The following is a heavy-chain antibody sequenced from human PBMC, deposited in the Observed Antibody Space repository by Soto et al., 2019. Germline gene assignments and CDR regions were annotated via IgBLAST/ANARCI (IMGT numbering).Heavy chain of an antibody. CDR1: GFTFDDYA. J-gene: IGHJ6*02. D-gene: IGHD4-17*01. Sequence: EVQLVESGGGLVQPGRSLRLSCAASGFTFDDYAMHWVRQVPGKGLEWVSAISWNSANIAYAASVKGRFTISRDNAKRSLYLQMNSLRPEDTALYCCAIDFLGGEHPFYADMDVWGQGTTVTVSS. CDR3: AIDFLGGEHPFYADMDV. CDR2: ISWNSANI. V-gene: IGHV3-9*01.